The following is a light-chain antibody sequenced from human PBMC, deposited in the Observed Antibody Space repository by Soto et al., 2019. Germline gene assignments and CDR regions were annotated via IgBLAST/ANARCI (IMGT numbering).Light chain of an antibody. V-gene: IGLV2-14*03. CDR1: SSDVGGYNY. J-gene: IGLJ2*01. Sequence: QSALTQPASVSGSPGQSITISCTGTSSDVGGYNYVSWYQHHPGKAPKVMIYDVSNRPSGVSNRFSGSKSGNTASLTISGLQAEDEDDYYCSSYTISSTLVFGGGTKVTVL. CDR2: DVS. CDR3: SSYTISSTLV.